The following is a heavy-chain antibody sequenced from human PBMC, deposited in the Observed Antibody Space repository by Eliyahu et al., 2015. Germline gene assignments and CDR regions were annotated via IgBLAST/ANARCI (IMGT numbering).Heavy chain of an antibody. J-gene: IGHJ4*02. CDR2: ISSSSTYI. Sequence: LKLSCAASGFTFSDYNMNWVRQAPGKGLEWVSCISSSSTYIYYADSVRGRITISRDNAKKSLYLQMNSLRAEDTAVYYCARDIYHDFWSDRYLKGAHDYWGQGTLVTVSS. V-gene: IGHV3-21*01. CDR1: GFTFSDYN. D-gene: IGHD3-3*01. CDR3: ARDIYHDFWSDRYLKGAHDY.